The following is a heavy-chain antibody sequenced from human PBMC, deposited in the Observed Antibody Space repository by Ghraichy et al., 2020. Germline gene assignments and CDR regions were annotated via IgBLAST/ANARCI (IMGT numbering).Heavy chain of an antibody. Sequence: SETLSLTCTVSGGSISSYYWSWIRQPPGKGLEWIGYIYYSGSTNYNPSLKSRVTISVDTSKNQFSLKLSSVTAADTAVYYCARARVPGDAFDIWGQGTMVTVSS. D-gene: IGHD4/OR15-4a*01. V-gene: IGHV4-59*01. CDR2: IYYSGST. CDR3: ARARVPGDAFDI. J-gene: IGHJ3*02. CDR1: GGSISSYY.